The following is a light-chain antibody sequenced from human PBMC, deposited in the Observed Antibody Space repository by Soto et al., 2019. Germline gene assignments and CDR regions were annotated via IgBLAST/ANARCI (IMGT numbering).Light chain of an antibody. CDR1: QSVSSSY. V-gene: IGKV3-20*01. J-gene: IGKJ3*01. CDR2: GAS. Sequence: EIVLTQSPGTLSWSPGERATLSCRASQSVSSSYLAWYQQKPGQATRLLIYGASSRATGIPDRFSGSGSGTDFTLTISRLEPEDFAVYYCQQYGSSPFTFGPGTKVDIK. CDR3: QQYGSSPFT.